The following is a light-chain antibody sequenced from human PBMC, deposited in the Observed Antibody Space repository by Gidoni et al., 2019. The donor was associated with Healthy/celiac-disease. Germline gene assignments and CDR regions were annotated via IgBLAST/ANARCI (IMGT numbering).Light chain of an antibody. Sequence: QSVLTQPPSASGTPGQRVTISCSGRSSNIGSNTVNWYQQLPGTAPKLLIYSNNQRPSGVPDRFSGSNSGTSASLALSGLQSEAEADYYCAAWDDSLNGFWVFGGGTKLTVL. CDR1: SSNIGSNT. V-gene: IGLV1-44*01. CDR3: AAWDDSLNGFWV. J-gene: IGLJ3*02. CDR2: SNN.